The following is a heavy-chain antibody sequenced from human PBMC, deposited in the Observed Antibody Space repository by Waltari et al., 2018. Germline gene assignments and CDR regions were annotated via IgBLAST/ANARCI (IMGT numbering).Heavy chain of an antibody. J-gene: IGHJ4*02. V-gene: IGHV1-69*14. CDR2: IIPIFGTA. CDR1: GGTFSSYA. Sequence: QVQLVQSGAEVKKPGSSVKVSCKASGGTFSSYAISWVRQAPGQGLEWMGGIIPIFGTANYAQKFQGRGTITADKSTSTAYMELSSVTAADTAVYYCARVGSSGWYYFDYWGQGTLVTVSS. CDR3: ARVGSSGWYYFDY. D-gene: IGHD6-19*01.